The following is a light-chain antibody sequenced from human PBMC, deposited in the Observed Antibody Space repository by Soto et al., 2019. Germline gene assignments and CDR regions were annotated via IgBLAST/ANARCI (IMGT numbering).Light chain of an antibody. CDR1: QSLVQRDGNTY. Sequence: DVVMTQSPLSLPVTLGQPASISCRSSQSLVQRDGNTYLKWYHQSPGLPPSRLFYMVSNRDTGVPDRFSGRGAGTDFTLEISSVEAEDVGVYYCMQNAYWPHTFGQGTKLEIK. CDR3: MQNAYWPHT. V-gene: IGKV2-30*02. J-gene: IGKJ2*01. CDR2: MVS.